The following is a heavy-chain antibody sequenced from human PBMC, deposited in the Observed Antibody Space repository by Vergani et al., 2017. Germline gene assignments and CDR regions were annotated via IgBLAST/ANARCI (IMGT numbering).Heavy chain of an antibody. CDR3: ARHGVEYSSSSENYYYGMDV. Sequence: EAQLVQSGAEVKKPGESLTISCKGSGYSFTSYWIGWVRQMPGKGLEWMGIIYPGDSDTRYSPSFQGQVTISADKSISTAYLQWSSLKASDTAMYYCARHGVEYSSSSENYYYGMDVWGQGTTVTVSS. D-gene: IGHD6-6*01. CDR2: IYPGDSDT. V-gene: IGHV5-51*01. J-gene: IGHJ6*02. CDR1: GYSFTSYW.